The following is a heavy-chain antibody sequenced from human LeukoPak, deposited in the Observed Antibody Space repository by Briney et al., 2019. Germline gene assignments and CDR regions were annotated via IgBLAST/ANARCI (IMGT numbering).Heavy chain of an antibody. V-gene: IGHV4-34*01. Sequence: SETLSLTCAVYGGSFSGYYWSWIRQPPGKGLERIGEINHSGSTNYNPSLKSRVTISVDTSKNQFSLKLSSVTAADTAVYYCARTPSIVVVPAARAYYYYYMDVWGKGTTVTVSS. J-gene: IGHJ6*03. CDR3: ARTPSIVVVPAARAYYYYYMDV. D-gene: IGHD2-2*01. CDR2: INHSGST. CDR1: GGSFSGYY.